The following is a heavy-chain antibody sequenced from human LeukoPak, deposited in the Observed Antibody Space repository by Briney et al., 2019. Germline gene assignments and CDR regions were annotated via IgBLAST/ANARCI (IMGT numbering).Heavy chain of an antibody. Sequence: SETLSLTCAVYGGSFSGYYWSWIRQPPGEGLEWIGEINHSGSTNNNPSLKSRVTISVDTSKNQFSLKLSSVTAADTAVYYCASAGYWGQGTLVTVSS. CDR3: ASAGY. J-gene: IGHJ4*02. V-gene: IGHV4-34*01. CDR1: GGSFSGYY. CDR2: INHSGST.